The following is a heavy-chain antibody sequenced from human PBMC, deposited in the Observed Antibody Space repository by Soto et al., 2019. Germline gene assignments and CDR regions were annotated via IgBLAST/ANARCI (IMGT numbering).Heavy chain of an antibody. CDR2: ISYDGSNK. CDR1: GFTFSSYA. J-gene: IGHJ3*02. V-gene: IGHV3-30-3*01. D-gene: IGHD3-3*01. Sequence: GGSLRLSCAASGFTFSSYAMHWVRQAPGKGLEWVAVISYDGSNKYYADSVKGRFTISRDNSMNTLYLQMDSLRAEDTAVYYCAKELGLWSGYLDAFDIWGQGTMVTVSS. CDR3: AKELGLWSGYLDAFDI.